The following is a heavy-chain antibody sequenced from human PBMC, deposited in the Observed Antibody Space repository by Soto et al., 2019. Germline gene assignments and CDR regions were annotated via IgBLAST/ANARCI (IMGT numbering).Heavy chain of an antibody. CDR3: ARYSSSWYDYYYYGMDV. CDR2: ISYDGSNK. D-gene: IGHD6-13*01. V-gene: IGHV3-30-3*01. Sequence: SLRLSCAASGFTFSSYAMHWVRQAPGKGLEWVAVISYDGSNKYYADSVKGRFTISRDNSKNTLYLQMNSLRAEDTAVYYCARYSSSWYDYYYYGMDVWGQGTTVTVSS. CDR1: GFTFSSYA. J-gene: IGHJ6*02.